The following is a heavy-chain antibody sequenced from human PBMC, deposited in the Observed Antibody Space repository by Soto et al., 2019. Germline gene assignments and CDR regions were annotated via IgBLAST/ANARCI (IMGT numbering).Heavy chain of an antibody. Sequence: QVQLVESGGGVVQPGRSLRLSCAASGFTFSSDGMHWVRQAPGTGLEWVAVIWYDGSNKYYADSGKGRFTISRDNYKNTLYLPMNSLRAEDTAVYYCARDRMYSSSWFSWGQGTLVTVSS. J-gene: IGHJ5*02. CDR3: ARDRMYSSSWFS. CDR2: IWYDGSNK. D-gene: IGHD6-13*01. CDR1: GFTFSSDG. V-gene: IGHV3-33*01.